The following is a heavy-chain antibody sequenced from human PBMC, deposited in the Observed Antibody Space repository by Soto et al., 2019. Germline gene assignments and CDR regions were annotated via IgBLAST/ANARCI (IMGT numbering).Heavy chain of an antibody. CDR1: GFTFSSFE. V-gene: IGHV3-48*03. CDR3: ARDSRNSYGLDV. Sequence: GGSLRLSCAASGFTFSSFEMNWVRQAPGKGLEWVSYIGGSGSTIYYADSVKGRFTTSRDNAKNSLYLQMNTLSAEDTALYYCARDSRNSYGLDVWGQGTTVTAP. J-gene: IGHJ6*02. CDR2: IGGSGSTI.